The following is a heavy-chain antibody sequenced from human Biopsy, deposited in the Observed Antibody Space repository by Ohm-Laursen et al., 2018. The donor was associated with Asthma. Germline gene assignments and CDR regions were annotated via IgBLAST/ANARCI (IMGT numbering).Heavy chain of an antibody. CDR2: IWFDGSKK. J-gene: IGHJ6*02. Sequence: SLRLSCAASGITFSTYGMHWVRQAPGRGLEWVGVIWFDGSKKYYADSVKGRFTISRDNSKKMLYLQMNSLRAEDTAVYYCATNSGAYKNSLGDGLDVWGQGTTVIVSS. CDR3: ATNSGAYKNSLGDGLDV. D-gene: IGHD1-26*01. CDR1: GITFSTYG. V-gene: IGHV3-33*01.